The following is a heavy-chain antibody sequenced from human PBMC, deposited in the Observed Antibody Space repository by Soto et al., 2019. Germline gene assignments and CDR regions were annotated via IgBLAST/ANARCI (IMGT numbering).Heavy chain of an antibody. CDR3: ARDASIAAAGPDYYYFGMDV. D-gene: IGHD6-13*01. V-gene: IGHV4-30-4*01. CDR2: IYYSGST. J-gene: IGHJ6*02. CDR1: GGSISSGDYY. Sequence: TLSLTCTVSGGSISSGDYYWSWIRQPPGKGLEWIGYIYYSGSTYYNPSLKSRVTISVDTSKNQFSLKLSSVTAADTAVYYCARDASIAAAGPDYYYFGMDVWGQGTTVTVS.